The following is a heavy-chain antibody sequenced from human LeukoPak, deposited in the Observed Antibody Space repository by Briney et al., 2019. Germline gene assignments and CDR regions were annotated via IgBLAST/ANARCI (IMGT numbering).Heavy chain of an antibody. V-gene: IGHV4-31*03. Sequence: SQTLSLTCTVSGGSISSGGYYWSWIRQHPGKGLEWIGYIYYSGSTYYNPSLTSRVSISVDKSKNQFSLKLSSVTAADTAVYYYARGLFHYYDFWSGSRAPGYFDYWGQGTLVTVSS. CDR3: ARGLFHYYDFWSGSRAPGYFDY. CDR2: IYYSGST. D-gene: IGHD3-3*01. CDR1: GGSISSGGYY. J-gene: IGHJ4*02.